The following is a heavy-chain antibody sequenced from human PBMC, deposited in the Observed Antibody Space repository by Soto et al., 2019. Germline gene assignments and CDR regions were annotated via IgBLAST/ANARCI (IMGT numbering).Heavy chain of an antibody. D-gene: IGHD6-13*01. CDR3: ARSGIAAAGHPEKNWFDP. J-gene: IGHJ5*02. V-gene: IGHV1-2*04. Sequence: ASVKVSCKASGYTFTGYCMHWVRQAPGQGLEWMGWINPNSGGTNYAQKFQGWVTMTRDTSISTAYMELSRLRSDDTAVYYCARSGIAAAGHPEKNWFDPWGQGTLVTVSS. CDR1: GYTFTGYC. CDR2: INPNSGGT.